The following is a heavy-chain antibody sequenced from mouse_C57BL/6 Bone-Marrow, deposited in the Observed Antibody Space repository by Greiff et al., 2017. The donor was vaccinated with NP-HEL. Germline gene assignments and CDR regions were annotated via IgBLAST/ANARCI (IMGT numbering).Heavy chain of an antibody. V-gene: IGHV1-54*01. CDR2: INPGSGGT. Sequence: VQLVESGAELVRPGTSVKVSCKASGYAFTNYLIEWVKQRPGQGLEWIGVINPGSGGTNYNEKFKGKATLTADKSSSTAYMQLSSLTSEDSAVYFCARRDFYYGHDYWGQGTTLTVSS. D-gene: IGHD1-1*01. J-gene: IGHJ2*01. CDR3: ARRDFYYGHDY. CDR1: GYAFTNYL.